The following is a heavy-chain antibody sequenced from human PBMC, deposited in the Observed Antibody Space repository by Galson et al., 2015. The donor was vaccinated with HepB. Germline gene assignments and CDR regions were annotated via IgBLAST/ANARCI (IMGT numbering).Heavy chain of an antibody. Sequence: SLRLSCAASGFTFSSYAMSWVRQAPGKGLEWVSAISGSGGSTYYADSVKGRFTISRDNSKNTLYLQMNSLRAEDTAVYYCAKGGHQWLAGDDAFDIWGQGTMVTVSS. CDR3: AKGGHQWLAGDDAFDI. CDR1: GFTFSSYA. D-gene: IGHD6-19*01. J-gene: IGHJ3*02. CDR2: ISGSGGST. V-gene: IGHV3-23*01.